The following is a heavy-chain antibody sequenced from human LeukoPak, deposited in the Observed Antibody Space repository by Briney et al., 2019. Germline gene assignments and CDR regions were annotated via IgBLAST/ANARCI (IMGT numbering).Heavy chain of an antibody. J-gene: IGHJ4*02. D-gene: IGHD2/OR15-2a*01. V-gene: IGHV3-21*06. Sequence: KAGGSLRLSCATSGFDFSRYSMNWVRQAPGKGLEWVSSISSSGGYTYYGDSVKGRVTFSRDNAKNSLYLQMNSLRAEDTAVYYCSTAPGIHPYWGQGTLVTVSS. CDR3: STAPGIHPY. CDR2: ISSSGGYT. CDR1: GFDFSRYS.